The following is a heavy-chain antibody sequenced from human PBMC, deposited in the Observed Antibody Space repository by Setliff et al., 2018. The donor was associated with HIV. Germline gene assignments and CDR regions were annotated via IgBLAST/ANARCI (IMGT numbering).Heavy chain of an antibody. Sequence: GASVKVSCKASGFILNNYGYSWVRQAPGQGLEWMGWINPNSGGTKYAQKFQGRVTLTRDTSISTAYMELSRLRSDDTAVYYCARETYYYDSSGYPGFDSWGQGTLVTVSS. V-gene: IGHV1-2*02. J-gene: IGHJ4*02. D-gene: IGHD3-22*01. CDR1: GFILNNYG. CDR3: ARETYYYDSSGYPGFDS. CDR2: INPNSGGT.